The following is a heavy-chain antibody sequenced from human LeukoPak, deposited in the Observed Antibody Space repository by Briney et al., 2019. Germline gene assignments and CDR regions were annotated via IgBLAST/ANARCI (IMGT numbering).Heavy chain of an antibody. J-gene: IGHJ4*02. CDR1: GFTFSSYA. Sequence: GGSLRLSCAASGFTFSSYAMSWVRQAPGKGLEWVSAISGSGGSTYYADSVKGRFTISRDNFKNTLYLQMNSLRAEDKAVYYCAKDPTMIVVVIPDYWGQGTLVTVSS. CDR3: AKDPTMIVVVIPDY. D-gene: IGHD3-22*01. CDR2: ISGSGGST. V-gene: IGHV3-23*01.